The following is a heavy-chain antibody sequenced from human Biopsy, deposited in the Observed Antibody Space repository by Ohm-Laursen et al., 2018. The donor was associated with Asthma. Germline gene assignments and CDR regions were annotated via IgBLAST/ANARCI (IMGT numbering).Heavy chain of an antibody. V-gene: IGHV1-69*13. CDR1: GGTFNTYV. D-gene: IGHD2-2*01. Sequence: ASVKVSCKSLGGTFNTYVIGWVRQAPGQGLEWMGGINSVFGTTTSPQKFQGRATITADDSTSTVYMELSRLGSEDTAGYYCARKAGSCISRTCYSLDFWGQGTLVTVPS. CDR3: ARKAGSCISRTCYSLDF. J-gene: IGHJ4*02. CDR2: INSVFGTT.